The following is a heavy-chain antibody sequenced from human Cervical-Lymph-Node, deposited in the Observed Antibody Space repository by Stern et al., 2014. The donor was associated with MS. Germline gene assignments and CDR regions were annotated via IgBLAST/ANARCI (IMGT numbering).Heavy chain of an antibody. CDR3: ARHVQGFDY. J-gene: IGHJ4*02. CDR2: IYPYDSDT. Sequence: EVQLVESGAGVKKPGGSLKISCKLSGYSFTIYYIAWVRQMPGKGLEWMGVIYPYDSDTTYSPSFQGQVTISADKSIPTAYLQWSSLRASDTAMYYCARHVQGFDYWGQGTLVTVSS. CDR1: GYSFTIYY. V-gene: IGHV5-51*01.